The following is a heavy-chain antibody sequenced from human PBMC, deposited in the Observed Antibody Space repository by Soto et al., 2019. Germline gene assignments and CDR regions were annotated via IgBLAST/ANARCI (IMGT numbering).Heavy chain of an antibody. V-gene: IGHV3-30*04. J-gene: IGHJ4*02. CDR3: ARSMSAAVADSFDS. CDR2: VSSAGSAK. Sequence: QVHLVESGGGVVQPGRSLRLSCAASGFTFRRHAVHWVRQAPGKGLEWVAVVSSAGSAKYYLDSVKGRFTSSRDNSKNTAFLQLNSLSSEDTAVYYCARSMSAAVADSFDSWGQGTLVTVS. D-gene: IGHD2-15*01. CDR1: GFTFRRHA.